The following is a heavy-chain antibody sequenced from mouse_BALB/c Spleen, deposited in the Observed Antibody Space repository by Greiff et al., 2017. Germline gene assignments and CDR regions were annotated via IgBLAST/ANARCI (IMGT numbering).Heavy chain of an antibody. Sequence: QVQLKESGPGLVAPSQSLSITCTVSGFSLPSYDISWIRQPPGKGLEWLGVIWTGGGTNYNSAFMSRLSISKDNSKSQVFLKMNSLQTDDTAIYYCVRPLYYDSAWFADWGQGTLVTVSA. CDR3: VRPLYYDSAWFAD. J-gene: IGHJ3*01. CDR2: IWTGGGT. D-gene: IGHD2-4*01. V-gene: IGHV2-9-2*01. CDR1: GFSLPSYD.